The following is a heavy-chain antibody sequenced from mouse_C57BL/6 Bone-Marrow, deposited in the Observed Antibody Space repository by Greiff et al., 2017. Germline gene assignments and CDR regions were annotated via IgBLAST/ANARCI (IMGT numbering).Heavy chain of an antibody. CDR2: FHPYNDDT. J-gene: IGHJ2*01. CDR1: GYTFTTYP. CDR3: ARGGNYGGYYFDS. D-gene: IGHD2-1*01. Sequence: QVHVKQSGAELVKPGASVKMSCKASGYTFTTYPIEWMKQNHGKSLEWIGNFHPYNDDTKYNEKFKGKATLTVEKSSSTVYLELSRLTSDDSAVYYCARGGNYGGYYFDSWGQGTTLTVSS. V-gene: IGHV1-47*01.